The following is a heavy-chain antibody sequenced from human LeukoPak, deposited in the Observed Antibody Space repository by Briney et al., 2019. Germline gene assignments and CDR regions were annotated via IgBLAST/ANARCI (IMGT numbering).Heavy chain of an antibody. V-gene: IGHV5-10-1*01. CDR3: ARSLGSGYYYDAFDI. J-gene: IGHJ3*02. CDR2: IDPSDSYT. D-gene: IGHD3-22*01. Sequence: GESLRISCKGSGYSFTSYWISWVRQVPGKGLEWMGRIDPSDSYTNYSPSFQGHVTISADKSISTAYLQWSSLKASDTAMYYCARSLGSGYYYDAFDIWGQGTMVTVSS. CDR1: GYSFTSYW.